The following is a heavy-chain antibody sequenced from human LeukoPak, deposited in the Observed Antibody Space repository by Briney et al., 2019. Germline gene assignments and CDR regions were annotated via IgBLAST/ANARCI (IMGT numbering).Heavy chain of an antibody. J-gene: IGHJ6*02. CDR3: TSSSNWSYYYYGMDV. CDR2: IKSKTDGGTT. V-gene: IGHV3-15*07. CDR1: GFTFSNAW. Sequence: GGSLRLSCAASGFTFSNAWMNWVRQAPGKGLEWVGRIKSKTDGGTTDYAAPVKGRFTISRDDSKNTLYLQMNSLKTEDTAVYYCTSSSNWSYYYYGMDVWGQGTTVTVSS. D-gene: IGHD1-1*01.